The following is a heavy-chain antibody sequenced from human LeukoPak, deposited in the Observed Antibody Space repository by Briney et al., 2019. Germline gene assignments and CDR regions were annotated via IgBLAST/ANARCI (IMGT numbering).Heavy chain of an antibody. Sequence: GGSLRLACAASGFRFSSYAMSWVRQAPGKGLEWVSAISGSGVSTYYADSVKGRFTVSRGNSKNTLYLQMSSLRAEDTAVYYCAKDERNWNYNLASQTYDWGQGTLVTVSS. CDR1: GFRFSSYA. CDR3: AKDERNWNYNLASQTYD. CDR2: ISGSGVST. V-gene: IGHV3-23*01. J-gene: IGHJ4*02. D-gene: IGHD1-7*01.